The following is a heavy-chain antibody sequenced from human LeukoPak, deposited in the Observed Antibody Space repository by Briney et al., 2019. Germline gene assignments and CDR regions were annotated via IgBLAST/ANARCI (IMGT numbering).Heavy chain of an antibody. CDR3: AKLAYYDISGYMDV. Sequence: GGSLRLSCAASGFTFSSYSMNWVRQAPGKGLEWVSSISSSSYIYYADSVKGRFTISRDNAKNSLYLQMNSLRAEDTAVYYCAKLAYYDISGYMDVWGKGTTVTVSS. CDR2: ISSSSYI. CDR1: GFTFSSYS. D-gene: IGHD3-9*01. J-gene: IGHJ6*03. V-gene: IGHV3-21*01.